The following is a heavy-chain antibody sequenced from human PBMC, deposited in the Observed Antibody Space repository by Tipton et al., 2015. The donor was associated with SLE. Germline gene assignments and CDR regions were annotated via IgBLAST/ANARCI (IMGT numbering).Heavy chain of an antibody. J-gene: IGHJ6*02. CDR2: IYYSGST. Sequence: TLSLTCTVSGASISSHYWSWIRQPPGKGLEWIGYIYYSGSTNYNPSLKSRVTISVDTSKNQFSLKLSSVTAADTAVYYCARVVTIFGVVHYYGMDVWGQGTTVTVSS. CDR3: ARVVTIFGVVHYYGMDV. D-gene: IGHD3-3*01. CDR1: GASISSHY. V-gene: IGHV4-59*11.